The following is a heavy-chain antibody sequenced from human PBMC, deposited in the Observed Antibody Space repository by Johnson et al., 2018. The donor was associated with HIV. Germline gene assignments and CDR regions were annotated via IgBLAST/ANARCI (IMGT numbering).Heavy chain of an antibody. D-gene: IGHD6-13*01. Sequence: QVQLVESGGGVVQPGRSLRPSCAASGFSFSSYDMHWVRQAPGKGLEWVAVISYDGSNKYYADSVKGRFTISRDNSKNTLYLQMNSLRAEDTAVYYCAKTFPLTAAGFPLNAFDIWGQGTMVTVSS. CDR3: AKTFPLTAAGFPLNAFDI. V-gene: IGHV3-30*18. J-gene: IGHJ3*02. CDR1: GFSFSSYD. CDR2: ISYDGSNK.